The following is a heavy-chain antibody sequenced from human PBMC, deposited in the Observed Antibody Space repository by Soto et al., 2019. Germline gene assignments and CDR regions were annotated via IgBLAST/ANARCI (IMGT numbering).Heavy chain of an antibody. V-gene: IGHV4-34*01. CDR3: ARGKDAYNYTVFDY. CDR2: INHSGST. Sequence: SETLSLTCAVYGGSFSGYYWSWIRQPPGKGLEWIGEINHSGSTNYNPSLKSRVTISVDTSKNQFSLKLSSVTAADTAVYHCARGKDAYNYTVFDYWGQGTLLTVSP. J-gene: IGHJ4*02. CDR1: GGSFSGYY. D-gene: IGHD5-12*01.